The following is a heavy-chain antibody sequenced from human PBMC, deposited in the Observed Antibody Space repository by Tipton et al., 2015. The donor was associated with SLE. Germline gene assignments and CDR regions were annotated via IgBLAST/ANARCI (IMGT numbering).Heavy chain of an antibody. V-gene: IGHV3-49*04. CDR3: TRRGEAAFDY. D-gene: IGHD6-25*01. Sequence: SLRLPCTASGFTFGDYAMSWVRQAPGKGLEWVGFIRSKAYGGTTEYAASVKGRFTISRDDSKSIAYLQMNSLKTEDTAVYYCTRRGEAAFDYWGQGTLVTVSS. CDR2: IRSKAYGGTT. J-gene: IGHJ4*02. CDR1: GFTFGDYA.